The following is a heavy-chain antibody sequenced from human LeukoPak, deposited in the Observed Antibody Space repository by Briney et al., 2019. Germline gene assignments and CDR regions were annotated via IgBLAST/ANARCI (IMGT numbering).Heavy chain of an antibody. CDR2: ISDTGKT. CDR1: GASLSSYY. J-gene: IGHJ5*02. CDR3: ATGYYEPFAT. D-gene: IGHD1-26*01. Sequence: PSETLSLSCNVSGASLSSYYWDWLRQTPGKGVERIGYISDTGKTETNPSLKSRVTISLDGPNNHFSLRLRSVTAADSAVYYCATGYYEPFATWGPGILVTVSS. V-gene: IGHV4-59*01.